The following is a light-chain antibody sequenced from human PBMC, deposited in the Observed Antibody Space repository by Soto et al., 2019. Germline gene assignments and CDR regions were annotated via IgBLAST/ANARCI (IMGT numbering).Light chain of an antibody. Sequence: QSVPTQPASVSGSPGQSITISCSGTSSDVGGYKYVSWYQQHPGKAPKLMIYDVSNRPSGVSNRFSGSKSGSTASLTISGLQAEDEADYYCSSYTSSSSYVFGTGTKVTVL. CDR3: SSYTSSSSYV. J-gene: IGLJ1*01. CDR2: DVS. CDR1: SSDVGGYKY. V-gene: IGLV2-14*01.